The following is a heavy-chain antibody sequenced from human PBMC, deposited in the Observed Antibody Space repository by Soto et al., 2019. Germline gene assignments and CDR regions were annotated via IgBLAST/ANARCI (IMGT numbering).Heavy chain of an antibody. CDR1: GFTFSSYG. D-gene: IGHD5-18*01. V-gene: IGHV3-30*18. CDR3: AKGRRIQLWVDY. J-gene: IGHJ4*02. Sequence: GGSLRLSCAASGFTFSSYGMHWVRQAPGKGLEWVAVISYDGSNKYYADSVKGRFTISRDNSKNTLYLQMNSLRAEDTAVYYCAKGRRIQLWVDYWGQGTLVTVSS. CDR2: ISYDGSNK.